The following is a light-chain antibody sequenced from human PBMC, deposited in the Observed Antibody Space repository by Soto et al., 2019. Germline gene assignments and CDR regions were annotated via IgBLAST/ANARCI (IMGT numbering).Light chain of an antibody. CDR3: QQHNSYPPWT. V-gene: IGKV1-17*01. Sequence: DIQMTQSPSSLSASVGDRVTITCRASQGIRNDLAWYQQKPGKAPKRLIYAASSLQSGAPSRFSGSGSGTEFTLTISSLQPEDFATYYCQQHNSYPPWTFGQGTKVDIK. CDR1: QGIRND. J-gene: IGKJ1*01. CDR2: AAS.